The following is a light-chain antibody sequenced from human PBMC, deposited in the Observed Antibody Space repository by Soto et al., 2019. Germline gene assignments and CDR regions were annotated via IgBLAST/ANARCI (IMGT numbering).Light chain of an antibody. CDR1: NSNIGNNY. CDR2: DND. Sequence: QSVLTQPPSVSAAPGQKVTISCSGSNSNIGNNYVSWYQQLPRTAPKLLIYDNDKRPSGIPDRFSGSRSGTSATLGITGRHAGDEADYYCGTWDSSLSGGVFGGGTKLTVL. CDR3: GTWDSSLSGGV. J-gene: IGLJ2*01. V-gene: IGLV1-51*01.